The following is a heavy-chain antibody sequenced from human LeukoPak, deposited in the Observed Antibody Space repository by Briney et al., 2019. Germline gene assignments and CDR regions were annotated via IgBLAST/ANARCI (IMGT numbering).Heavy chain of an antibody. Sequence: QTGGSLRLSCAASGVPFSSYWMHWVRQVPGKGLEWVSRISGSGTSTYYADSVKGRFTISRDNSKKTLYLQMNSLRAEDTAVYHCARVQDNGGYSGYGPPDYWGQGALVTVSS. CDR3: ARVQDNGGYSGYGPPDY. D-gene: IGHD5-12*01. CDR2: ISGSGTST. J-gene: IGHJ4*02. CDR1: GVPFSSYW. V-gene: IGHV3-23*01.